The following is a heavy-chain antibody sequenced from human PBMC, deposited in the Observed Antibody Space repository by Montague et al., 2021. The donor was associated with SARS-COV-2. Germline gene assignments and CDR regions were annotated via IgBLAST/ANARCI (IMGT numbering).Heavy chain of an antibody. CDR1: GGSFSGYY. J-gene: IGHJ6*02. Sequence: SETLSLTCAVYGGSFSGYYWSWIRQPPGKGLEWIGEINHSGSTNYNPSLKSRVTISVDTSKNQFSLKLSSVTTADTAVYYCARGPVDENCSGGSCYSRYYYGMDVWGQGTTVTVSS. D-gene: IGHD2-15*01. CDR2: INHSGST. V-gene: IGHV4-34*01. CDR3: ARGPVDENCSGGSCYSRYYYGMDV.